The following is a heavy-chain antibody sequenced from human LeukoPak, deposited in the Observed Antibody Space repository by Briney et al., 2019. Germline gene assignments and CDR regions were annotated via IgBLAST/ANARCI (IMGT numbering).Heavy chain of an antibody. Sequence: GGSLRLSCAASGFTFSSYWMSWVRQAPGKELEWVANIKQDGSEKYYVDSVKGRFTISRDNAKNSLYLQMNSLRAEDTAVYYCARDTYYYGSGSYYTDYWGQGTLVTVSS. CDR1: GFTFSSYW. CDR2: IKQDGSEK. V-gene: IGHV3-7*01. J-gene: IGHJ4*02. D-gene: IGHD3-10*01. CDR3: ARDTYYYGSGSYYTDY.